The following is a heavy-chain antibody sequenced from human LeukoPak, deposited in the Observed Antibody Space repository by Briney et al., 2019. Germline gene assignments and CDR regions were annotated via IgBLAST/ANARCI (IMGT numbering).Heavy chain of an antibody. V-gene: IGHV4-59*12. D-gene: IGHD6-19*01. CDR3: ARDYIPQGGWYASFDY. Sequence: PSETPSLTCTVSGDSITSYYWSWIRQPPGKGLEWIGYIYYPGSTSYNPSLKSRVTMSVDTSKNQFSLKLSSVTAADTAVYYCARDYIPQGGWYASFDYWGQGTLVTVSS. CDR2: IYYPGST. J-gene: IGHJ4*02. CDR1: GDSITSYY.